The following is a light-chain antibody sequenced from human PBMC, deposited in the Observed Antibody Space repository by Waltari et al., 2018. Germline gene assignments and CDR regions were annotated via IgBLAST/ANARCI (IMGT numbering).Light chain of an antibody. CDR1: QTVSTIA. CDR3: QQYDGVVVT. V-gene: IGKV3-20*01. CDR2: STY. J-gene: IGKJ4*01. Sequence: EIVLTQSPGTLSLSPGDRATLSCRASQTVSTIALSWYQQKSGQAPRVLIYSTYNRATGIPDRFSGSGSGTDFTLTINRLAPEDFAMYYCQQYDGVVVTFGGGTKVEI.